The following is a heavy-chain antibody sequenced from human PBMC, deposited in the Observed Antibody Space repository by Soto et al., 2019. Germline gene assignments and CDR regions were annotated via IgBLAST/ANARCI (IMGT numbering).Heavy chain of an antibody. J-gene: IGHJ4*02. CDR3: ARIGGWYYIDF. Sequence: VQLQQSGPGLVKPSETLSLTCSVSGGSVSSGSFHWSWIRESPGKGLQFIGSIFYNGTANYSPSFTNRVTISIDTSQSQCSLKLVSVAASDTAVYYCARIGGWYYIDFCGQGKLVTLAA. CDR1: GGSVSSGSFH. CDR2: IFYNGTA. V-gene: IGHV4-61*01. D-gene: IGHD6-19*01.